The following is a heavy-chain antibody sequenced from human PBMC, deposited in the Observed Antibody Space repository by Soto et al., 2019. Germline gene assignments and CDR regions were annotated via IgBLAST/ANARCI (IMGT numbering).Heavy chain of an antibody. CDR1: GFTFGSYI. CDR3: AREESYYYDSSGYSLPYGMDV. CDR2: ISSSSSTI. Sequence: PGGYLRLSCAASGFTFGSYIMNWVRQAPGKGLEWVSYISSSSSTIYYADSVKGRFTISRDNAKNSLYLQMNSLRDEDTAVYYCAREESYYYDSSGYSLPYGMDVWGQGTTVTVSS. D-gene: IGHD3-22*01. V-gene: IGHV3-48*02. J-gene: IGHJ6*02.